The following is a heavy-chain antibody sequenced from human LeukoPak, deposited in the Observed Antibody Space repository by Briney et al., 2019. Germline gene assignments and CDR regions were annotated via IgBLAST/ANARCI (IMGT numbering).Heavy chain of an antibody. CDR3: ARGGFGFFAH. V-gene: IGHV3-7*04. CDR2: INQDGSEK. Sequence: PGGSLRLSRAASGFIFSSYGMNWVRQAPGKGLEWVANINQDGSEKHYVDSVKGRFTISRDNARNSLYPQMNSLRAEDTAVYYCARGGFGFFAHWGQGTLVTVSS. J-gene: IGHJ5*02. CDR1: GFIFSSYG. D-gene: IGHD3-22*01.